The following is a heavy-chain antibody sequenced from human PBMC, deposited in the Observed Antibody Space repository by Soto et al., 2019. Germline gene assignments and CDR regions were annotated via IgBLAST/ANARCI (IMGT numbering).Heavy chain of an antibody. CDR1: GFTFSSYW. CDR2: IKQDGSEK. J-gene: IGHJ6*02. V-gene: IGHV3-7*03. CDR3: AKNGYSSGWIGYYYYGMDV. D-gene: IGHD6-19*01. Sequence: GGSLRLSCAASGFTFSSYWMSWVRQAPGKGLEWVANIKQDGSEKYYVDSVKGRFTISRDNAKNSLYLQMNSLRAEDTAVYYCAKNGYSSGWIGYYYYGMDVWGQGTTVTVSS.